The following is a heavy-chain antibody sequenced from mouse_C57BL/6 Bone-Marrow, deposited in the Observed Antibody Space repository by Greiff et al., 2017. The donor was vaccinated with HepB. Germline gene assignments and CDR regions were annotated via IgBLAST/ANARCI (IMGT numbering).Heavy chain of an antibody. CDR1: GYTFTSYG. D-gene: IGHD1-1*01. V-gene: IGHV1-81*01. Sequence: QVQLQQSGAELARPGASVKLSCKASGYTFTSYGISWVKQRTGQGLEWIGEIYPRSGNTYYNEKLKGKATLTADKSSSTAYMELRSLTSEDSAVYFCARSNYYGSSPFAMDYWGQGTSVTVSS. J-gene: IGHJ4*01. CDR3: ARSNYYGSSPFAMDY. CDR2: IYPRSGNT.